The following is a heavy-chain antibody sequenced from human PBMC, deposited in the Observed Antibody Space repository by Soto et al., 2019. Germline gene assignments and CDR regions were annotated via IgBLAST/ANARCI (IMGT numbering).Heavy chain of an antibody. Sequence: GESLKISCKVSGDSFTSYWIGWVRQMPGKGLEWMGIIYPRDSDTRYRPSFQGQVTISADKSISTAYLQWSSLKASDTAMYYCARHYCSSTSCYPVYYYYYGMDVWGQGTTVTVSS. J-gene: IGHJ6*02. CDR1: GDSFTSYW. D-gene: IGHD2-2*01. CDR2: IYPRDSDT. CDR3: ARHYCSSTSCYPVYYYYYGMDV. V-gene: IGHV5-51*01.